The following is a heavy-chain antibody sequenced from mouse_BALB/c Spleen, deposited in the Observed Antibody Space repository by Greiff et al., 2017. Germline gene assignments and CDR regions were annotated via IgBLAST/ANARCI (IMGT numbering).Heavy chain of an antibody. J-gene: IGHJ3*01. V-gene: IGHV5-9-4*01. D-gene: IGHD2-2*01. CDR2: ISSGGSYT. Sequence: EVQVVESGGGLVKPGGSLKLSCAASGFTFSSYAMSWVRQSPEKRLEWVAEISSGGSYTYYPDTVTGRFTISRDNAKNTLYLEMSSLRSEDTAMHYCARGGYDGSWFAYWGQGTLVTVSA. CDR3: ARGGYDGSWFAY. CDR1: GFTFSSYA.